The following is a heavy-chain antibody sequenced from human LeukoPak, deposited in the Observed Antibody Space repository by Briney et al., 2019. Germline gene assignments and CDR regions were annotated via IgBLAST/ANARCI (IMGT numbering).Heavy chain of an antibody. V-gene: IGHV1-18*01. CDR1: GYTFTSYG. D-gene: IGHD2-15*01. J-gene: IGHJ5*02. CDR3: ARSCSGGSCYSIGWFDP. Sequence: ASVKVSCKASGYTFTSYGISWVRQAPGQGLEWMGWISAYNGNTNYAQKPQGRVTMTTDTSTSTAYMELRSLRSDDTAVYYCARSCSGGSCYSIGWFDPWGQGTLVTVSS. CDR2: ISAYNGNT.